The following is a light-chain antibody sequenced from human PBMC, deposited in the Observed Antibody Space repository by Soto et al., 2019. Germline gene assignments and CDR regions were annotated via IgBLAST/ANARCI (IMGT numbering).Light chain of an antibody. CDR2: AAS. Sequence: VLTQSPGTLSLSPGERATLSCRASRGLASSYLGWYQQKPGQPPRLLLYAASKRATGIPDRFSGSGSGTDFTLTINRLEPEDSAVYYCQQYGSSPPYTFGQGTKVEI. CDR3: QQYGSSPPYT. V-gene: IGKV3-20*01. CDR1: RGLASSY. J-gene: IGKJ2*01.